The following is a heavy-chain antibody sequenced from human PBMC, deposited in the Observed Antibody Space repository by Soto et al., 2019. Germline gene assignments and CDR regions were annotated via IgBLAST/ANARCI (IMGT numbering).Heavy chain of an antibody. V-gene: IGHV4-59*08. D-gene: IGHD4-17*01. CDR2: IYYSGST. CDR3: GRRYGDYFDY. Sequence: PSETLSLTCTVSGGSISSYYWSWIRQPPGKGLEWIGYIYYSGSTNYNPSLKSRVTISVDTSKNQFSLKLSSVTAADTAVYYCGRRYGDYFDYGGRGTLVTVSS. CDR1: GGSISSYY. J-gene: IGHJ4*02.